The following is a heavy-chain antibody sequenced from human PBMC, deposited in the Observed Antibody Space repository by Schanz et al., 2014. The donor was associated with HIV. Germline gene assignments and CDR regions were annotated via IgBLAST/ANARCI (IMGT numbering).Heavy chain of an antibody. V-gene: IGHV1-69*06. J-gene: IGHJ4*02. Sequence: QVHLVQSGAEVKTPGTSVKVSCKASGGTFNNYTVTWVRQAPGQGLEWMGGIIPMLGTANYAQKFQGRVTITADKSTSTAYMELSSLRSEDTAVYYCARGIGDFDYWGQGTLVTVSS. CDR1: GGTFNNYT. CDR2: IIPMLGTA. CDR3: ARGIGDFDY. D-gene: IGHD3-3*01.